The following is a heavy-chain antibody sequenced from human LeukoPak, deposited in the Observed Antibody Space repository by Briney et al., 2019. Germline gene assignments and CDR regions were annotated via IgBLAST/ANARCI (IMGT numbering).Heavy chain of an antibody. V-gene: IGHV3-48*04. Sequence: GGSLRLSCAASGFTFSSYSMNWVRQAPGKGLEWVSYISSSGSTIYYAGSVKGRFTISRDNAKNSLYLQMNSLRAEDTAVYYCARDLNWVGDAFDIWGQGTMVTVSS. D-gene: IGHD1-1*01. CDR3: ARDLNWVGDAFDI. CDR1: GFTFSSYS. CDR2: ISSSGSTI. J-gene: IGHJ3*02.